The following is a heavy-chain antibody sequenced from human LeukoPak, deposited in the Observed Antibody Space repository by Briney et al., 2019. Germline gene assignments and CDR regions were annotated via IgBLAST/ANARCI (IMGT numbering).Heavy chain of an antibody. Sequence: ASVKVSCKASGDTFTSYGISWVRQAPGQGLEWMGWISAYNGNTNYAQKLQGRVTMTTDTSTSTAYMELRSLRSDDTAVYYCAVTPYYYDSSGYYPWGQGTLVTVSS. J-gene: IGHJ5*02. CDR1: GDTFTSYG. CDR2: ISAYNGNT. D-gene: IGHD3-22*01. CDR3: AVTPYYYDSSGYYP. V-gene: IGHV1-18*01.